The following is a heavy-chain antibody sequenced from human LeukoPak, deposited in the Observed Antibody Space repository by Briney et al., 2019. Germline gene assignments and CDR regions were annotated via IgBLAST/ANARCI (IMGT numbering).Heavy chain of an antibody. V-gene: IGHV3-7*01. CDR1: GFSFSTYC. CDR2: IKTDGSET. CDR3: TRDLNHDSSG. D-gene: IGHD3-22*01. J-gene: IGHJ4*02. Sequence: PGGSLRLSCAASGFSFSTYCMTWVRQAPGKGLECVANIKTDGSETYYLDSVKGRFTVSRDNAKSSLYLQMKNLRVEDTAVYYCTRDLNHDSSGRGQGTLVTVSS.